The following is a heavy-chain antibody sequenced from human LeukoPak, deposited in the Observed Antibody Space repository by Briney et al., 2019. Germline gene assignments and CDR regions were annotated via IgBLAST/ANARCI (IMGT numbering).Heavy chain of an antibody. CDR2: IYYSGST. D-gene: IGHD3-22*01. CDR1: GGSISSYY. Sequence: SETLSLTCTVSGGSISSYYWSWIRQPPGKGLEWIGYIYYSGSTNYNPSLKSRVTISVDTSKNQFSLKLSSVTAADTAVYYCARLYYDSSGYFDYWGQGTLITVSS. V-gene: IGHV4-59*08. J-gene: IGHJ4*02. CDR3: ARLYYDSSGYFDY.